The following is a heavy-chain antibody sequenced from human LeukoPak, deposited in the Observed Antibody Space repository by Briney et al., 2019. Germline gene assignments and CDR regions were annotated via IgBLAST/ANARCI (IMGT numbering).Heavy chain of an antibody. D-gene: IGHD6-19*01. J-gene: IGHJ4*02. Sequence: MPSETLSLTCTVSGGSISSSNWWSWVRQPPGKGLEWIGEINHSGSTNYNPSFKSRVTISVDTSKNQFSLKLSSVTAADTAVYYCARAGSGWYFFDYWGQGTLVTVPS. CDR2: INHSGST. CDR1: GGSISSSNW. V-gene: IGHV4-4*02. CDR3: ARAGSGWYFFDY.